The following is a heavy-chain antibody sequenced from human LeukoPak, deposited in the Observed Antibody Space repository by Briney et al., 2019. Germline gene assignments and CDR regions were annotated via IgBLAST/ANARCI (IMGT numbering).Heavy chain of an antibody. CDR3: AKEDRVGMDSSSWSYFDY. D-gene: IGHD6-13*01. Sequence: PGGSLRLSCAASGFTFSSYGMHWVRQAPGKGLEWVAFIRYDGSNKYYADSVKGRFTISRGKSKNTLYLQMNSLRAEDTAVYYCAKEDRVGMDSSSWSYFDYWGQGTLVTVSS. CDR1: GFTFSSYG. V-gene: IGHV3-30*02. CDR2: IRYDGSNK. J-gene: IGHJ4*02.